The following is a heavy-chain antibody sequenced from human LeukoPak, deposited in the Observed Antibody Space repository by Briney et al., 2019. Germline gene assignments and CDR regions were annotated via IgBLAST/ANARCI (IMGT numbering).Heavy chain of an antibody. CDR3: ARDRELGY. CDR2: IYNSGST. CDR1: GGSISVYY. V-gene: IGHV4-59*01. D-gene: IGHD3-10*01. Sequence: SETPSLTCTVSGGSISVYYWSWIRQPPGKGLEWIGYIYNSGSTNYNPSLKSRLTISVDTSKNQFSLKLSSVTAADTAVYYCARDRELGYWGQGTLVTVSS. J-gene: IGHJ4*02.